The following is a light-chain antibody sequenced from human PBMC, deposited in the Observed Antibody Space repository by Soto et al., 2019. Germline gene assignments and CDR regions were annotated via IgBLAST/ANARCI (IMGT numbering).Light chain of an antibody. J-gene: IGKJ1*01. CDR1: QGVSND. Sequence: EIVMTQSLATLSVSPGERGTLSCRASQGVSNDLAWYQQKPGQAPRLLIYGASTRATGIPARFSGSGSGTEFTLTISSLQSEDFAVYYCQQYNRWPWTFGQGTKVEIK. CDR3: QQYNRWPWT. CDR2: GAS. V-gene: IGKV3-15*01.